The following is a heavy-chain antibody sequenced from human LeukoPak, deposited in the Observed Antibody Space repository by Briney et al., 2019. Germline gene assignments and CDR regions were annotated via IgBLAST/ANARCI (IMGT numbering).Heavy chain of an antibody. CDR3: AKDRFSKGDTGTKPYNWFDP. CDR2: ISGSGGST. J-gene: IGHJ5*02. V-gene: IGHV3-23*01. D-gene: IGHD2-21*02. Sequence: QAGGSLRLSCAASGFTFSSYAMSWVRQAPGKGLEWVSAISGSGGSTYYADSVKGRFTISRDNSKNTLYLQMNSLRAEDTAVYYCAKDRFSKGDTGTKPYNWFDPWGQGTLVTVSS. CDR1: GFTFSSYA.